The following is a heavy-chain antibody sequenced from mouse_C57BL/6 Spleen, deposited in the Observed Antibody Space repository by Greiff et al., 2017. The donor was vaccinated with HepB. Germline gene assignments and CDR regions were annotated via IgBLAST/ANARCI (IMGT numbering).Heavy chain of an antibody. J-gene: IGHJ2*01. CDR1: GFNIKDDY. D-gene: IGHD1-1*01. CDR3: TITTVVATDY. Sequence: VQLKESGAELVRPGASVKLSCTASGFNIKDDYMHWVKQRPEQGLEWIGWIDPENGDTEYASKFQGKATITADTSSNTAYRQLSSLTSEATAVYYCTITTVVATDYWGQGTTLTVSS. CDR2: IDPENGDT. V-gene: IGHV14-4*01.